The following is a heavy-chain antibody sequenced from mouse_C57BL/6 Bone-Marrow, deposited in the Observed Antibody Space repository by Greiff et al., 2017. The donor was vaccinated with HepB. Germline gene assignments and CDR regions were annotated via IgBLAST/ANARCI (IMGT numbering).Heavy chain of an antibody. CDR3: ARGGFITTVVPYYFDY. Sequence: QVQLQQPGAELVMPGASVKLSCKASGYTFTSYWMHWVTQRPGQGLEWIGEIDPSDSYTNYNQKFKGKSTLTVDKSSSTAYRQLSSLTSEDSAVYYCARGGFITTVVPYYFDYWGQGTTLTVSS. D-gene: IGHD1-1*01. CDR2: IDPSDSYT. J-gene: IGHJ2*01. CDR1: GYTFTSYW. V-gene: IGHV1-69*01.